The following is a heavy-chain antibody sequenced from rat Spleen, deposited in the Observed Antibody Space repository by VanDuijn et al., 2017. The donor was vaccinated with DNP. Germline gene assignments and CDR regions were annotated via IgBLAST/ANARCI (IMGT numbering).Heavy chain of an antibody. CDR1: GFTSSDYY. Sequence: EVQLVESGGGLVQPGRSLKLSCAASGFTSSDYYMAWVRQAPTKGLEWVASISYDGDNASYRDSVKGRFTISRDNAKSTLYLQMDSLRSEDTATYYCTTFEGRDAWGQGTSVTVSS. D-gene: IGHD1-11*01. J-gene: IGHJ4*01. CDR3: TTFEGRDA. V-gene: IGHV5-20*01. CDR2: ISYDGDNA.